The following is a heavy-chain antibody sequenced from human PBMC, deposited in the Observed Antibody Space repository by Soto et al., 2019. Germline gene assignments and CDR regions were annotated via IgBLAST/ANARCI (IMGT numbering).Heavy chain of an antibody. CDR3: ARPTMPPVALNWFDP. CDR2: IIPIFGTA. V-gene: IGHV1-69*12. CDR1: GGTFSSYA. Sequence: QVQLVQSGAEVKKPGSSVKVSCKASGGTFSSYAISWVRQAPGQGLEWMGGIIPIFGTANYAQKFQGRVTITADESTSTPYMELISLRSEDTAVYYCARPTMPPVALNWFDPWGQGTLVTVSS. D-gene: IGHD2-2*01. J-gene: IGHJ5*02.